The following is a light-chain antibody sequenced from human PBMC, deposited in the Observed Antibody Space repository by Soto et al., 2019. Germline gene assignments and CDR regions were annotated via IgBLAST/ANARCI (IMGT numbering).Light chain of an antibody. J-gene: IGLJ3*02. CDR3: CSYAGTYTLV. V-gene: IGLV2-11*01. Sequence: QSVLTQPRSVSGSPGQSVTMSCTGTSRDVGGYNYVSWYQQHPGNAPKVMIYDVSKRPSGVPDRFSGSKSGNTASLTISGLQAEDEAAYYCCSYAGTYTLVFGGGTKVTVL. CDR1: SRDVGGYNY. CDR2: DVS.